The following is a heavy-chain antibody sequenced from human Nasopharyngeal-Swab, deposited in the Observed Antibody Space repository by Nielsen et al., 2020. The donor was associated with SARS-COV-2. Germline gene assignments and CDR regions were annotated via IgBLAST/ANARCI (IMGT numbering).Heavy chain of an antibody. V-gene: IGHV4-31*03. D-gene: IGHD3-10*01. CDR3: ARQLSGNYQAYFDF. Sequence: SDTLSLTCTVSGGSISSGGYYWSWIRQHPGKGLEWIGYIYYSGSTYYNPSLKSRVTISVDTSKNQFSLKLSSVTAADTAVYYCARQLSGNYQAYFDFWGQGSLAAVSS. CDR1: GGSISSGGYY. CDR2: IYYSGST. J-gene: IGHJ4*02.